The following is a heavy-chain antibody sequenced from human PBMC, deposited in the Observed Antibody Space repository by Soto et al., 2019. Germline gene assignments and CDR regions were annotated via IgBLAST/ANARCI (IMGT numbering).Heavy chain of an antibody. Sequence: QMQLVQSGAEVKKPGASVKVSCKASGYTFTSYYMHWVRQAPGQGLEWMGIINPSGGSTSYAQTFQGRVTMTRDTSTSTVYMELSSLRSEDTAVYYCARAGSILIWFGGGHLNDAFDIWGQGTMVTVSS. D-gene: IGHD3-10*01. CDR1: GYTFTSYY. J-gene: IGHJ3*02. CDR2: INPSGGST. CDR3: ARAGSILIWFGGGHLNDAFDI. V-gene: IGHV1-46*03.